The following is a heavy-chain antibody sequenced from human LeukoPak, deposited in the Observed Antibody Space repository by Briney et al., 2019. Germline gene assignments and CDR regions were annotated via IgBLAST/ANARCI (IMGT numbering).Heavy chain of an antibody. V-gene: IGHV3-23*01. CDR1: GSTFNSYA. Sequence: PGGSLRLSCAASGSTFNSYAMSWLRQAPGKGLEWVSALSGSGGSTYFADSVKGRFTIYRGNSKNTLYRQMNSLRAEDTAVYYCAKCMEYNYGSGSYPDSWGEGTMVTVSS. CDR2: LSGSGGST. D-gene: IGHD3-10*01. J-gene: IGHJ3*02. CDR3: AKCMEYNYGSGSYPDS.